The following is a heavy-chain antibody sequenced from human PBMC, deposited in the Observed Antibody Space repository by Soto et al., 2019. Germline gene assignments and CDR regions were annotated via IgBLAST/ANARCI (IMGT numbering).Heavy chain of an antibody. CDR2: IKSKTDGGTT. Sequence: GGSLILSCAASGFTFSNAWMSWVRQAPGKGLEWVGRIKSKTDGGTTDYAAPVKGRFTISRDDSKNTLYLQMNSLKTEDTAAYYCCTGPIQGIAAAGTPNPDYWGQGTLVTVSS. CDR1: GFTFSNAW. J-gene: IGHJ4*02. V-gene: IGHV3-15*01. CDR3: CTGPIQGIAAAGTPNPDY. D-gene: IGHD6-13*01.